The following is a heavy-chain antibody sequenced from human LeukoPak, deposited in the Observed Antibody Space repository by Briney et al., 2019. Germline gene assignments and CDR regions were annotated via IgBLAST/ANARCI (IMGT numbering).Heavy chain of an antibody. D-gene: IGHD3-22*01. V-gene: IGHV3-7*03. J-gene: IGHJ4*02. CDR2: INLDGSEI. CDR1: GFVFGHSW. Sequence: GGSLRLSCEASGFVFGHSWMSWVRQAPGKGLEWVANINLDGSEINYLDSLTGRLTISRDNAKDSLYLQMNGLRAEDTAVYFCVRDRGYSTFDYWGQGTLVTVSS. CDR3: VRDRGYSTFDY.